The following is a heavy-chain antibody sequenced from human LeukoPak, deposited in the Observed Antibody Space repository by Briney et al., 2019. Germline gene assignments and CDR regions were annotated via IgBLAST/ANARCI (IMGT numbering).Heavy chain of an antibody. Sequence: PGGSLRLSCAASGFTFSSYAMHWVRQAPGKGLEWVAVISYDGSNKYYADSVKGRFTISRDNSKNTLYLQMNSLRAEDTAVYYCARNVEMATIFFDYWGQGTLVTVSS. J-gene: IGHJ4*02. CDR3: ARNVEMATIFFDY. CDR1: GFTFSSYA. V-gene: IGHV3-30-3*01. D-gene: IGHD5-24*01. CDR2: ISYDGSNK.